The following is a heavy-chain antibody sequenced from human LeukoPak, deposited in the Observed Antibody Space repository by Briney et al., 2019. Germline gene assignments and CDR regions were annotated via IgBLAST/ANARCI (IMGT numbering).Heavy chain of an antibody. CDR2: NNPRGDTP. V-gene: IGHV1-46*01. Sequence: TLKASCKASGDTSINYTMHWVRPTPEQGLEWIGLNNPRGDTPTYAQKFRGRVNMTRDMSRSTVCMELSCLRSEDRAVYCCARGGGEATTYVWFDPWGQGTLVTVSS. CDR1: GDTSINYT. CDR3: ARGGGEATTYVWFDP. J-gene: IGHJ5*02. D-gene: IGHD1-26*01.